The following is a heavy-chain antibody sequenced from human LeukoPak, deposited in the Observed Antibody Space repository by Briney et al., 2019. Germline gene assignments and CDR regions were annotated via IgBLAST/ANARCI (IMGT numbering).Heavy chain of an antibody. CDR2: IYSSGST. CDR1: GGSIGSYY. CDR3: ASDYGD. V-gene: IGHV4-4*07. D-gene: IGHD4-17*01. Sequence: SETLSLTCTVSGGSIGSYYWSWIRQPAGKGLEWIGRIYSSGSTNYNPSLKSRVTISVDKSRNQFSLKLSSVTAADTAVYYCASDYGDCGQGTLVTVSS. J-gene: IGHJ4*02.